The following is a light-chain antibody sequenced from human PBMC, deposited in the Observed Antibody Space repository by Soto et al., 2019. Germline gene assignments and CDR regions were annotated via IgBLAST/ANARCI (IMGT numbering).Light chain of an antibody. V-gene: IGLV2-23*02. Sequence: QSVLTQPASVSGSPGQSITISCTGTSSDVGSYNLVSWYQQHPGKAPKLMIYEVSKRPSGVSNRFSGSKPGNTASLTISGLQAEDEADYYCCSYEGSTPYVFGTGTKVTVL. CDR2: EVS. CDR1: SSDVGSYNL. J-gene: IGLJ1*01. CDR3: CSYEGSTPYV.